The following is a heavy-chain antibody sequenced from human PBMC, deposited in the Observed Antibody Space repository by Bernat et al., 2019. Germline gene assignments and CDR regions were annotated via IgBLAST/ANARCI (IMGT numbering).Heavy chain of an antibody. CDR3: ARSVGTTVVTVIDY. V-gene: IGHV4-39*01. CDR2: IYYSGST. D-gene: IGHD4-23*01. J-gene: IGHJ4*02. CDR1: GGSISSSSYY. Sequence: QLQLQESGPGLVKPSETLSLTCTVSGGSISSSSYYWGWIRQPPGKGLEWIGSIYYSGSTYYNPSLKSRVTISVDTSKNQFSLKVSSVTAADTAVYYCARSVGTTVVTVIDYWGQGTLVTVSS.